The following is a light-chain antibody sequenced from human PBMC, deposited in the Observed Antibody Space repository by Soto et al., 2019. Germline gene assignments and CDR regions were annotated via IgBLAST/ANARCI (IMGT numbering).Light chain of an antibody. V-gene: IGKV1-5*03. Sequence: DNRITQSPSTVSASVGDRVTITCRASQNINTWLAWYHQKPGKAPKLLIYKASSLESGVPSRFSGSGSGTEFTLTISSLQPDDFATYYCQQYNTYQGTFGQGTKVDI. CDR1: QNINTW. CDR3: QQYNTYQGT. CDR2: KAS. J-gene: IGKJ1*01.